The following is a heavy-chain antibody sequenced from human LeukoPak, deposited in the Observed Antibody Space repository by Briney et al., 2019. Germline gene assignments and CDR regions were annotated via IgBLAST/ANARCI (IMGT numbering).Heavy chain of an antibody. D-gene: IGHD1-26*01. CDR1: VGSFSGYY. V-gene: IGHV4-34*01. J-gene: IGHJ2*01. Sequence: PSDTLSLICAVYVGSFSGYYWTSSRQHPGKGLEWVGEIDHGGSTNYNPSLKSRVTMSVDTSKNQFSLKLSSVTAADTAVYYCARGGNWHFDLWGRGTLVTVSS. CDR3: ARGGNWHFDL. CDR2: IDHGGST.